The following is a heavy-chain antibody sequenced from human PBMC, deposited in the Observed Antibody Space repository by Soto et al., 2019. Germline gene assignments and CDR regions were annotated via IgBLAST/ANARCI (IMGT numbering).Heavy chain of an antibody. CDR1: GYSFTSYW. CDR3: ARRLGYYDILTGYYHYYYYGMDV. J-gene: IGHJ6*02. CDR2: IYPGDSDT. D-gene: IGHD3-9*01. Sequence: PGESLKISCKGSGYSFTSYWISWVRQMPGKGLEWMGIIYPGDSDTRYSPSFQGQVTISADKSISTAYLQWSSLKASDTAMYYCARRLGYYDILTGYYHYYYYGMDVWGQGTTVTV. V-gene: IGHV5-51*01.